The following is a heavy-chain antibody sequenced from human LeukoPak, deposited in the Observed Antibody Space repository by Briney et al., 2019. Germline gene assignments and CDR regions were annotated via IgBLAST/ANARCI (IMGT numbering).Heavy chain of an antibody. V-gene: IGHV3-23*01. J-gene: IGHJ5*02. D-gene: IGHD3-16*01. CDR1: GFSFSSYS. CDR2: MEGGVGDT. CDR3: ARASWVSTADAVS. Sequence: GGSLRLACAAAGFSFSSYSMSWVRQAPARGLEWVSSMEGGVGDTFYGGSGEGRCTLSRDHSRNTVYLQLNSLRVEATAVYYCARASWVSTADAVSWGQGTLVTVSS.